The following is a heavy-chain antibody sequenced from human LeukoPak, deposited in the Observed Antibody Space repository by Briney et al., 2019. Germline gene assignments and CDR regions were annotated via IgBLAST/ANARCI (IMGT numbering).Heavy chain of an antibody. CDR1: GYTFTSYG. V-gene: IGHV1-18*01. J-gene: IGHJ5*02. Sequence: ASVKVSCKASGYTFTSYGISWVRQAPGQGLEWMGWISAYNGNTDYAQKLQGRVTMTTDTSTSTAYTELRSLRSDDTAVYYCARTLGGCSGGSCYEIYWFDPWGQGTLVTVSS. CDR3: ARTLGGCSGGSCYEIYWFDP. CDR2: ISAYNGNT. D-gene: IGHD2-15*01.